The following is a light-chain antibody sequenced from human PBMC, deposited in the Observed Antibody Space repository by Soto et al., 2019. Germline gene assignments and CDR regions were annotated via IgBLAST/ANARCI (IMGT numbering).Light chain of an antibody. CDR2: DVS. J-gene: IGLJ2*01. Sequence: QSVLTQPRSVSGSPGQSVTISCAGTSSDVGGYNYVSWYQQYPGKAPKLMISDVSKRPSGVPDRFSGSKSGNTASLTISGLQAEDEADYSCCSYAGTYTPVVFGGGTKLTVL. V-gene: IGLV2-11*01. CDR3: CSYAGTYTPVV. CDR1: SSDVGGYNY.